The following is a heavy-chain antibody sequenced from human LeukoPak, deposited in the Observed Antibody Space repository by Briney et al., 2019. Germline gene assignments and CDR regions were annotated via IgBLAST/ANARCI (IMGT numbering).Heavy chain of an antibody. V-gene: IGHV3-30*18. CDR3: AKPQYLDYGDYEGYFGY. D-gene: IGHD4-17*01. CDR2: ISYDGSNK. J-gene: IGHJ4*02. Sequence: GRSLRLSCAASGFTFSSYGMHWVRQAPGKGLEWVAVISYDGSNKYYADSVKGRFTISRDNSKNTLYLQMNSLRAEDTAVYYCAKPQYLDYGDYEGYFGYWGQGTLVTVSS. CDR1: GFTFSSYG.